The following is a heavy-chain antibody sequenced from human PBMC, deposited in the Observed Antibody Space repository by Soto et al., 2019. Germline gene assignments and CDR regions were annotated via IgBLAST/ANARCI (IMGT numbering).Heavy chain of an antibody. Sequence: SETLSLTCTVSGGSISSGGYYWSWIRQHPGKGLEWIGYIYYSGSTYYNPSLKSRVTISVDTSKNQFSLRLSSVTAADTAVYYCARSRDVRFPDAFDIWGQGTMVTVSS. CDR3: ARSRDVRFPDAFDI. CDR2: IYYSGST. D-gene: IGHD3-3*01. J-gene: IGHJ3*02. V-gene: IGHV4-31*03. CDR1: GGSISSGGYY.